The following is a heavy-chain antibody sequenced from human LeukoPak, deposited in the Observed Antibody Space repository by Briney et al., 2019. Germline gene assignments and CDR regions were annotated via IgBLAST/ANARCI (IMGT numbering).Heavy chain of an antibody. J-gene: IGHJ4*02. V-gene: IGHV3-7*01. CDR1: GFTFSGHW. CDR2: INQGGSDK. Sequence: PGGSLRLSCAASGFTFSGHWMSWVRQALGKGLEWVAKINQGGSDKYYVDSVKGRFTISRDNANNLLYLQMNSLRGEDTAVYYCTRDRSRAEDDWGQGTLVTVSS. CDR3: TRDRSRAEDD. D-gene: IGHD1-14*01.